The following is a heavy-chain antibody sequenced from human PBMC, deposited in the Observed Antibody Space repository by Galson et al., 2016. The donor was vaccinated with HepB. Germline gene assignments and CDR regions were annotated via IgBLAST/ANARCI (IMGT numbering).Heavy chain of an antibody. CDR2: MSYDGSDT. CDR1: GFIFSSHA. J-gene: IGHJ4*02. V-gene: IGHV3-30*18. CDR3: AKRRENWGHFDY. D-gene: IGHD7-27*01. Sequence: SLRLSCAASGFIFSSHAMHWVRQAPGKGLEWVAIMSYDGSDTYFADSVKGRFTVSRDDSKNTLYLQMDSLRADDTALYYCAKRRENWGHFDYWGQGTLVTVSS.